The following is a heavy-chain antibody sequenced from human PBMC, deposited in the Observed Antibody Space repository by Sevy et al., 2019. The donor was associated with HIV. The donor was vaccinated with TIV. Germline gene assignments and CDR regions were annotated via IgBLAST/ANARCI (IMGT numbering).Heavy chain of an antibody. J-gene: IGHJ4*02. Sequence: ASVKVSCKASGGTFSSYAISWVRQAPGQGLEWMGGIIPILGIANYAQKFQGRVTITADKSTSTAYMELSSLRSEDTAVYYCARESSLLEGTYVTFDYWGQGTLVTVSS. CDR2: IIPILGIA. CDR3: ARESSLLEGTYVTFDY. CDR1: GGTFSSYA. D-gene: IGHD2-21*01. V-gene: IGHV1-69*10.